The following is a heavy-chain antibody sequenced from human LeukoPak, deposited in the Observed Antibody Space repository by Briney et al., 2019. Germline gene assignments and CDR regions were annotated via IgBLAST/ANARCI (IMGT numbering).Heavy chain of an antibody. CDR1: GFTFWSCG. Sequence: GRSLSLSCAASGFTFWSCGMHGVRQAPGRGLEWVALISYDGSDIYYADSVKGRFTISRDNSKNTLYLPMNSLRAEDPAVSSCGRVGCTGGRCKPYAYYATDVWGQGTTVTVSS. CDR3: GRVGCTGGRCKPYAYYATDV. J-gene: IGHJ6*02. D-gene: IGHD2-15*01. CDR2: ISYDGSDI. V-gene: IGHV3-30*03.